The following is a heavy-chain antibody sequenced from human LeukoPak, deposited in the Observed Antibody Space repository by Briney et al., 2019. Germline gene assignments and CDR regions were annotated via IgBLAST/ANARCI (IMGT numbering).Heavy chain of an antibody. CDR1: GGTFSSYA. Sequence: SVKVSCKASGGTFSSYAISWVRQAPGQGLEWMGGIIPIFGTANYAQKFQGRVTITADESTSTAYMELSSLRSEDTAVYYCARSESGSYWGKPFDYWGQGTLVTVSS. V-gene: IGHV1-69*13. D-gene: IGHD1-26*01. CDR2: IIPIFGTA. CDR3: ARSESGSYWGKPFDY. J-gene: IGHJ4*02.